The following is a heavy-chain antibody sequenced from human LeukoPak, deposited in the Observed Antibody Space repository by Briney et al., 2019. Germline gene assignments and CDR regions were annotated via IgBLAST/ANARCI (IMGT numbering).Heavy chain of an antibody. CDR1: GFTFSSYA. V-gene: IGHV3-30*14. CDR3: ANVGY. CDR2: ISYDGSNK. Sequence: GGSLRLSCAASGFTFSSYAMHWVRQALGKGLEWVAVISYDGSNKYYADSVKGRFTISRDNSKNTLYLQMNSLRAEDTAVYYCANVGYWGQGTLVTVSS. J-gene: IGHJ4*02.